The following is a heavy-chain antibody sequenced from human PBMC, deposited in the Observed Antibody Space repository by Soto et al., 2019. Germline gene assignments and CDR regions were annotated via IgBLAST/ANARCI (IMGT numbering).Heavy chain of an antibody. D-gene: IGHD3-22*01. CDR1: GGSISSGVYY. Sequence: PSETLSLTCTVSGGSISSGVYYWSWIRHHPGKGLEWIGYIYYIGGTYYNPSLKSRVTISVDTSKNQFSLKLSSATAADTAVYYCARVGDGYYDSSGYYPFDYWGQGTLVTLSS. V-gene: IGHV4-31*03. J-gene: IGHJ4*02. CDR3: ARVGDGYYDSSGYYPFDY. CDR2: IYYIGGT.